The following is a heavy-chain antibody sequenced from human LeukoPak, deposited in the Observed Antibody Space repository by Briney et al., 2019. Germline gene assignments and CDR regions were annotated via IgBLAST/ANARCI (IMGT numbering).Heavy chain of an antibody. CDR1: GFTFTTYW. CDR3: VKNGGSWSPRFDP. V-gene: IGHV3-74*01. D-gene: IGHD4-23*01. J-gene: IGHJ5*02. CDR2: INSDGSIT. Sequence: GGSLRLSCAASGFTFTTYWMHWVRQAPGKGLVWVSHINSDGSITSYADSVKGRFTISRDNSENTLYLQMNSLRAEDTATYYCVKNGGSWSPRFDPWGQGTLVTVSS.